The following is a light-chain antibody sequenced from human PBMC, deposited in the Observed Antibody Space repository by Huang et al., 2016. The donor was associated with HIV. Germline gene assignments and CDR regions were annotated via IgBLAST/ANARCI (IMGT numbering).Light chain of an antibody. CDR3: MQSLQTPPT. Sequence: DIVMSQSPLSLTVTPGEPASISCKSNESLLYTNGFRYLNWYLQKPGLSPHLLIYLGSNRASGVPDRFSGSGTGIEVTLTISRVEADDVGVYYCMQSLQTPPTFGQGTKVEI. CDR1: ESLLYTNGFRY. V-gene: IGKV2-28*01. CDR2: LGS. J-gene: IGKJ1*01.